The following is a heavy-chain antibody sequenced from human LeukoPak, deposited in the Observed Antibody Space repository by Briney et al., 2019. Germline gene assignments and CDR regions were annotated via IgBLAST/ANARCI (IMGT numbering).Heavy chain of an antibody. CDR1: GFTFSSYA. Sequence: GGSLRLSCAASGFTFSSYAMIWVRQAPGKGLEWVSAISGSDGSTYYADSVKGRFTISRDNSKDTLYLQMNSLRAEDTAVYYCAVGTSCPVRWGQGTLVTVSS. D-gene: IGHD2-2*01. J-gene: IGHJ4*02. CDR2: ISGSDGST. V-gene: IGHV3-23*01. CDR3: AVGTSCPVR.